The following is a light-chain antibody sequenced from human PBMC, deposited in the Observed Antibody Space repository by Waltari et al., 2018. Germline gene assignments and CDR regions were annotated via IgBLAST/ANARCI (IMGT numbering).Light chain of an antibody. Sequence: DIQMTQSPSSLSASVGDRVTITCRASQSISSYLNWYQQKPGRAPKLLIYAASSLRSGVASRFSGSGSGTDFTLTISSLQPEDFATYYCQQSSSTPQSTFGQGTRLEIK. CDR3: QQSSSTPQST. J-gene: IGKJ5*01. CDR2: AAS. V-gene: IGKV1-39*01. CDR1: QSISSY.